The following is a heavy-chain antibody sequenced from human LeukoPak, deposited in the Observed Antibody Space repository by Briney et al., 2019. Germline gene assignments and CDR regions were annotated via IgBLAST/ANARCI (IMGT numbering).Heavy chain of an antibody. CDR3: ARRPIKYYYYGMDV. Sequence: PGGPLRLSCAASGFTFSSYGMHWVRQAPGKGLEWVTVISYDGSNKYYADSVKGRFTISRDNSKNTLYLRMNSLRAEDTAAYYCARRPIKYYYYGMDVWGQGTTVTVSS. CDR1: GFTFSSYG. V-gene: IGHV3-30*03. J-gene: IGHJ6*02. CDR2: ISYDGSNK.